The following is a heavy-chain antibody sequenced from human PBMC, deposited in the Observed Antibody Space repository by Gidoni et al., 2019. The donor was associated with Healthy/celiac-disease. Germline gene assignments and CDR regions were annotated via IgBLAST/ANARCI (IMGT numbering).Heavy chain of an antibody. V-gene: IGHV3-33*01. Sequence: VQLLESGGGEVQPGRSLRLSWAASGLTFSSYGMHWVRQAPGKGLELVAVICYDGSNKYYADSVKGRFTISRDNSKNTLYLQMNSLRAEDTAVYYCARDVDFDRVMDVWGQGTTVTVSS. J-gene: IGHJ6*02. CDR1: GLTFSSYG. CDR2: ICYDGSNK. D-gene: IGHD3-9*01. CDR3: ARDVDFDRVMDV.